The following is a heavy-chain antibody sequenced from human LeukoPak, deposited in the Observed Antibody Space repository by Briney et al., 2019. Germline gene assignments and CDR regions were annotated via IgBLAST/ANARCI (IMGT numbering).Heavy chain of an antibody. CDR2: ISSSGNSI. CDR3: ARSTDYYDTSGYLTYYFDY. CDR1: GFIFSSYD. Sequence: PGGSLRLSCAASGFIFSSYDMNWVRQAPGKGREGVSYISSSGNSIYYADSVKGRFTISRDNAKNSLYLQMNSLRAEDTAVYYCARSTDYYDTSGYLTYYFDYWGQGTLVTVSS. D-gene: IGHD3-22*01. J-gene: IGHJ4*02. V-gene: IGHV3-48*03.